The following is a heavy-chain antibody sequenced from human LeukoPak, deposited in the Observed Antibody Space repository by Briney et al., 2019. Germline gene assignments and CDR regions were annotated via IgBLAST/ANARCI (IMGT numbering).Heavy chain of an antibody. V-gene: IGHV3-23*01. CDR3: AKDTGYSSSWYDQDYFDY. J-gene: IGHJ4*02. Sequence: GGSLRLSCAASGFTFSSYSMNWVRQAPGKGLEWVSTISGSGGGTYYADSVKGRFTISRDNSKNTLYPQMNSLRAEDTAVYYCAKDTGYSSSWYDQDYFDYWGQGTLVTVSS. CDR1: GFTFSSYS. CDR2: ISGSGGGT. D-gene: IGHD6-13*01.